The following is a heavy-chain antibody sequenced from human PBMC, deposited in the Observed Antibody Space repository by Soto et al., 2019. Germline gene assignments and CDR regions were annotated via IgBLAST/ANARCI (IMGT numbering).Heavy chain of an antibody. CDR1: GFTVSSNY. V-gene: IGHV3-53*01. CDR3: ARDFPTVTTYGMDV. Sequence: LRLSCAASGFTVSSNYMSWVRQAPGKGLEWVSVIYSGGSTYYADSVKGRFTISRDNSKNTLYLQMNSLRAEDTAVYYCARDFPTVTTYGMDVWGQGTTVTVSS. CDR2: IYSGGST. D-gene: IGHD4-4*01. J-gene: IGHJ6*02.